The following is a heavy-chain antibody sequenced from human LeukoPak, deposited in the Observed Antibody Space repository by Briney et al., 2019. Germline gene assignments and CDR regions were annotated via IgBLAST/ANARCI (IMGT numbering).Heavy chain of an antibody. V-gene: IGHV3-30*18. J-gene: IGHJ4*02. Sequence: GGSLRLSCAASGFTFNNYGMHWVRQAPGKGLEWVAVISYDGSNDYYADSVKGRFTISRDNSKNTLYLQMNSLRAEDTAVYYCAKRVVGATVDYWGQGTLVTVSS. D-gene: IGHD1-26*01. CDR2: ISYDGSND. CDR1: GFTFNNYG. CDR3: AKRVVGATVDY.